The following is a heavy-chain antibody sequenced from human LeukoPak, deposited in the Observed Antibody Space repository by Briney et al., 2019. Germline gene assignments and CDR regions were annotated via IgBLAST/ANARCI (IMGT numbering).Heavy chain of an antibody. V-gene: IGHV3-23*01. CDR2: ISGSGDRT. Sequence: GGSLRLSCVASQITDSSYAMTWVRQAPGKGLEWVSTISGSGDRTLYADSVKGRFTISRYNFKNTLYLQMNSLRAEDPALYHCAKNPHGDYIGAFDMWGQGTMVTVSS. CDR1: QITDSSYA. CDR3: AKNPHGDYIGAFDM. J-gene: IGHJ3*02. D-gene: IGHD4-17*01.